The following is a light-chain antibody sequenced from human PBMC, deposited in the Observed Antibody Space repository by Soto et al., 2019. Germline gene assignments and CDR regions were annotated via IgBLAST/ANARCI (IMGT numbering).Light chain of an antibody. CDR1: QSVSSY. V-gene: IGKV3-11*01. CDR3: QQRSNWPGT. CDR2: DAS. J-gene: IGKJ3*01. Sequence: EIVLTQSPATLSLSPGERATLSCRASQSVSSYLAWYQQKLGQAPRLLIYDASNRATGIPARFSGSGSGTDFTLTISSLEPEDFAVYYCQQRSNWPGTFGPGTKVDIK.